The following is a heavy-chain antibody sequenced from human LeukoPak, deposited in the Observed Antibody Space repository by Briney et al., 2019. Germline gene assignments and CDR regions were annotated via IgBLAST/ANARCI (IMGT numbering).Heavy chain of an antibody. CDR1: GYTFTSYD. CDR3: ARARFGCSTFSCYLFDS. J-gene: IGHJ4*02. D-gene: IGHD2-2*01. V-gene: IGHV1-8*01. Sequence: ASVKVSCKASGYTFTSYDINWVRQATGQGLEWMGWMNPNTGSTGYAQTFQGRVTITRNTSISTAYMELSSLRSEDTAVYYCARARFGCSTFSCYLFDSWGQGTPVTVSS. CDR2: MNPNTGST.